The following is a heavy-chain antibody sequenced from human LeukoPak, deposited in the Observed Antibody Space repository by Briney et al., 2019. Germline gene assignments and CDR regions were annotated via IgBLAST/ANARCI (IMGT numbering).Heavy chain of an antibody. V-gene: IGHV4-38-2*02. CDR1: GYSISSGYY. Sequence: SETLSLTCTVSGYSISSGYYWGWIRQPPGKGLEWIGSIYHSGSTYYNPSLKSRVTISVDTSKNQFSLKLSSVTAADTAVYYCARRVRSYYYYYMDVWGKGTTVTISS. CDR3: ARRVRSYYYYYMDV. J-gene: IGHJ6*03. CDR2: IYHSGST.